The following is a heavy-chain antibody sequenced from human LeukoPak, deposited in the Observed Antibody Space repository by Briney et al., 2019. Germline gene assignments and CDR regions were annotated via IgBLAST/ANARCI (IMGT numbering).Heavy chain of an antibody. CDR2: IKTKIDGGTI. CDR3: STSRVGY. J-gene: IGHJ4*02. V-gene: IGHV3-15*01. CDR1: GFTLSNAW. Sequence: GGSLRLSCRASGFTLSNAWMSWVRQAPGKGLEWVGRIKTKIDGGTIDYAAPVKGRFTISRDDSKAMFYLQMNNLKTEDTAVYYCSTSRVGYWGQGTPVTVSA.